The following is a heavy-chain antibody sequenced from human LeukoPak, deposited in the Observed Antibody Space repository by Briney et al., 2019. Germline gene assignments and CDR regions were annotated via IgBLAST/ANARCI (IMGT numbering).Heavy chain of an antibody. CDR1: GXSFSGYY. CDR2: INHSGST. V-gene: IGHV4-34*01. J-gene: IGHJ2*01. Sequence: PSETLSLTCAVYGXSFSGYYWSWIRQPPGKGLEWIGEINHSGSTNYNPSLKSRVTISVDTSKNQFSLKLSSVTAADTAVYYCAIEWGAVDTAMARDWYFDLWGRGTLVTVSS. CDR3: AIEWGAVDTAMARDWYFDL. D-gene: IGHD5-18*01.